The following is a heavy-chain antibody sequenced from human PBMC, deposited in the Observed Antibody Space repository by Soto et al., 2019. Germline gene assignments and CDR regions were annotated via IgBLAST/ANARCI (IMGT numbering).Heavy chain of an antibody. CDR1: GFTFTSSA. V-gene: IGHV1-58*01. D-gene: IGHD4-17*01. J-gene: IGHJ4*02. CDR2: IVVGSGNT. Sequence: QMQLVQSGPEVKKPGTSVKVSCKASGFTFTSSAVQWVRQARGQRLEWIGWIVVGSGNTNYAQKFQERVTITRDMXTSTADMELSSLRSEDTAVYYWATDYGGTSPSFDYWGQGTLVTVSS. CDR3: ATDYGGTSPSFDY.